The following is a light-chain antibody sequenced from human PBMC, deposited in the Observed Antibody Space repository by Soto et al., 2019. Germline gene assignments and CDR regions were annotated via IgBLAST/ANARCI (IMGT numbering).Light chain of an antibody. CDR3: RQRSNRPFT. J-gene: IGKJ3*01. CDR2: DAS. CDR1: QSVSSY. V-gene: IGKV3-11*01. Sequence: EIVLTQSPATLSLSPGERATLSCRASQSVSSYLAWSQQKPGQAPRLLIYDASNRATGVPARFSGSGSGTDFTLTLSSLEPEDFAVYYCRQRSNRPFTFGPGTKVDVK.